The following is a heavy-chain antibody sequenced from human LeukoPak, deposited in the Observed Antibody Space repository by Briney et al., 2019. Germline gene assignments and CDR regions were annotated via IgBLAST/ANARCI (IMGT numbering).Heavy chain of an antibody. CDR2: ISGSGGST. Sequence: GGSLRLSCAAYGFTFSSYAMSWVRQAPGKGLEWVSAISGSGGSTYYADSVKGRFTISRDNSKNSLYLQMNSLRAEDTAVYYCARWIRPFYFDYWGQGALVTVSS. CDR1: GFTFSSYA. V-gene: IGHV3-23*01. D-gene: IGHD2-2*03. J-gene: IGHJ4*02. CDR3: ARWIRPFYFDY.